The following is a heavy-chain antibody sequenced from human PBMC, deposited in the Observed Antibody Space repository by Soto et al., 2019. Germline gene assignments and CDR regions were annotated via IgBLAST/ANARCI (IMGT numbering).Heavy chain of an antibody. D-gene: IGHD6-19*01. J-gene: IGHJ3*02. V-gene: IGHV5-51*01. Sequence: PXEPLKISFKGSGYSFTSYWIGWVRRMPGKGLEWMGIIYPGDSDTRYSPSFQGQVTISADKSISTAYLQWSSLKASDTAMYYCARRSGWNDAFDIWGQGTMVTVSS. CDR1: GYSFTSYW. CDR3: ARRSGWNDAFDI. CDR2: IYPGDSDT.